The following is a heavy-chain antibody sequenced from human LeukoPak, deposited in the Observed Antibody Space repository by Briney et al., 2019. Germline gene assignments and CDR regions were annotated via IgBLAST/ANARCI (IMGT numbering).Heavy chain of an antibody. CDR2: INRNRRYI. J-gene: IGHJ6*04. V-gene: IGHV3-21*01. CDR3: ARATYYDFWSGYYGPGYYYGMDV. CDR1: GFPFSSYS. Sequence: GGSLSLFCAASGFPFSSYSMKWVRQAPGKGLEWVSSINRNRRYILYAHSVKGRFTIYRDHEKHSLYLQMNSLRAEDTAVYYCARATYYDFWSGYYGPGYYYGMDVWGERTTVTVSS. D-gene: IGHD3-3*01.